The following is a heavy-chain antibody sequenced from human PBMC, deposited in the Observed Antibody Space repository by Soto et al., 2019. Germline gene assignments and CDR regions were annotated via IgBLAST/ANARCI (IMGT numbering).Heavy chain of an antibody. V-gene: IGHV3-30-3*01. CDR3: VTDPTPEDPGGWFDT. CDR1: GFTFSDYA. CDR2: IVNDESNK. J-gene: IGHJ5*02. Sequence: GGSLRLSCAVSGFTFSDYAVHWVRQAPGMGLEWVAVIVNDESNKYYADSIKGRFTVSRDNSKNTLYLQMNSLREEDTAVYYCVTDPTPEDPGGWFDTWGQGTLVTVSS. D-gene: IGHD3-10*01.